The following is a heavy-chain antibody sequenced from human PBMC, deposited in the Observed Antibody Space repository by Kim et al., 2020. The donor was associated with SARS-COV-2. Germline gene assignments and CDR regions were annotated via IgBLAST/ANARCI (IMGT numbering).Heavy chain of an antibody. Sequence: QKFQGRVTMTRNTSISTAYMELSSLRSEDTAVYYCARGLDYDFWSGYFHYWGQGTLVTVSS. J-gene: IGHJ4*02. CDR3: ARGLDYDFWSGYFHY. V-gene: IGHV1-8*01. D-gene: IGHD3-3*01.